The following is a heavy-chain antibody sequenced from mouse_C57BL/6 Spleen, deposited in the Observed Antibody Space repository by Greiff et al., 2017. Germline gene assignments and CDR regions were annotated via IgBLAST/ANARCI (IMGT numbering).Heavy chain of an antibody. Sequence: VQLQQSGAELVRPGTSVKVSCKASGYAFTNYLIEWVKQRPGQGLEWIGVINPGRGGTNYNEKFKGKATLTADKSSSTAYMQLSSLTSEDSAVYFCARSAYYYGSSSFAWFAYWGQGTLVTVSA. V-gene: IGHV1-54*01. CDR3: ARSAYYYGSSSFAWFAY. CDR2: INPGRGGT. J-gene: IGHJ3*01. CDR1: GYAFTNYL. D-gene: IGHD1-1*01.